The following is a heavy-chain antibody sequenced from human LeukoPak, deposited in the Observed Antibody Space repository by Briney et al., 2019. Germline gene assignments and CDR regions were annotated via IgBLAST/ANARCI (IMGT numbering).Heavy chain of an antibody. V-gene: IGHV3-9*01. CDR3: AKDGEKCELLSWFDP. J-gene: IGHJ5*02. CDR1: GFTLDDYA. D-gene: IGHD1-26*01. CDR2: ISWNSGSI. Sequence: GGSLSLSCAASGFTLDDYAMHWVPQAPGKGLEWVSGISWNSGSIGYADSVKGRFTISRDNAKNSLYLQMNSLRAEDTALYYCAKDGEKCELLSWFDPWGQGTLVTVSS.